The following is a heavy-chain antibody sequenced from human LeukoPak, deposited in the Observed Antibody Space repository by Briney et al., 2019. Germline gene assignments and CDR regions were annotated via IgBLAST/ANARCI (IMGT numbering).Heavy chain of an antibody. Sequence: GGSLRLSCAASGFTFSSYSMNWVRQAPGEGLEWVSSISSSSSYIYYADSVKGRFTISRDNAKNSLYLQMNSLRAEDTAVYYCARDPDPSLGYCSSTSCYTRLYYYYGMDVWGQGTTVTVSS. J-gene: IGHJ6*02. CDR1: GFTFSSYS. V-gene: IGHV3-21*01. CDR3: ARDPDPSLGYCSSTSCYTRLYYYYGMDV. D-gene: IGHD2-2*02. CDR2: ISSSSSYI.